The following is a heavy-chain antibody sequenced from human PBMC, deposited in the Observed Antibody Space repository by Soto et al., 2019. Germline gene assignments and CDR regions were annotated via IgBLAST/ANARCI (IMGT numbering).Heavy chain of an antibody. D-gene: IGHD2-2*01. V-gene: IGHV3-21*01. CDR1: GFTFSSYI. J-gene: IGHJ3*01. CDR3: ARGIISSSLVTFDV. Sequence: LRLSCAASGFTFSSYIMHWVRQAPGKGLEWISTISSTSTNIYYADSVKGRFTISRDNPKNSLFLQMNSLRAEDMAVYYCARGIISSSLVTFDVWGQGTVVTVSS. CDR2: ISSTSTNI.